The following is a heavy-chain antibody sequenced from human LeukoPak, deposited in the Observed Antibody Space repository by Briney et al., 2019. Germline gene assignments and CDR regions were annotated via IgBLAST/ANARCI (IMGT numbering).Heavy chain of an antibody. J-gene: IGHJ2*01. CDR2: INWNGGST. CDR1: GFTFDDYG. D-gene: IGHD6-19*01. Sequence: GGPLRLSCAASGFTFDDYGMSWVRQAPGKGLEWVSGINWNGGSTGYADSVKGRFTISRDNAKNSLYLQMNSLRAEDTALYYCARVAEIAVATNWYFDLWGRGTLVTVSS. V-gene: IGHV3-20*04. CDR3: ARVAEIAVATNWYFDL.